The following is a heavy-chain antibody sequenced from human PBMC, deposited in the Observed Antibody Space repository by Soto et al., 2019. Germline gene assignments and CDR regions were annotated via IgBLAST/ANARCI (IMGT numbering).Heavy chain of an antibody. D-gene: IGHD6-25*01. CDR3: ARPARDY. J-gene: IGHJ4*02. Sequence: SETLSLTCAVYGGSFSGYYWSWIRQPPGKGLEWIGEINHSGSTNYNPSLKSRVTISVDTSKNQFSLKLSSVTAADTAVYYCARPARDYWGQGTLVTVSS. CDR1: GGSFSGYY. CDR2: INHSGST. V-gene: IGHV4-34*01.